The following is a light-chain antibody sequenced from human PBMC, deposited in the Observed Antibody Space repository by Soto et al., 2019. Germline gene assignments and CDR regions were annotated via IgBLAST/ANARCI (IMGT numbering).Light chain of an antibody. CDR1: SSDIGAYNY. J-gene: IGLJ3*02. Sequence: QSVLTQPASVSGSPGQSITISCTGTSSDIGAYNYVSWYQQYPGKAPKLMIYEVSNRPSGVSDRFSGSRSGNTASLTISGLQAEDESDYYCISYTSSSTWVFGGGTKLTVL. CDR3: ISYTSSSTWV. V-gene: IGLV2-14*01. CDR2: EVS.